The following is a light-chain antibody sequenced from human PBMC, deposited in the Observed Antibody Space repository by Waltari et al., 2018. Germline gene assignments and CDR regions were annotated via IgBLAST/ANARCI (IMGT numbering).Light chain of an antibody. J-gene: IGKJ1*01. V-gene: IGKV3-20*01. CDR2: DAS. Sequence: EIVLTQSPGTLSLSPGERATLSCRTSQSLSRPLAWYQQKPGQAPRLLIYDASRRATGIPDRFSGSGSGTDFSLTISRLEPEDFAVYYCQHYVTLPATFGQGTRVELK. CDR1: QSLSRP. CDR3: QHYVTLPAT.